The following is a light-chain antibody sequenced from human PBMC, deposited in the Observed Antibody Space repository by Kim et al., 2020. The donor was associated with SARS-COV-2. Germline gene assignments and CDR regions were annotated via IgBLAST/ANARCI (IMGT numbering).Light chain of an antibody. CDR2: GSS. CDR1: QDICKY. V-gene: IGKV1-33*01. CDR3: QQYDQLPFT. J-gene: IGKJ3*01. Sequence: DTDTISSKASQDICKYLRWSHQRHGKTPTLLMCGSSKLEAGVPSRFSGSGSGTNFTFTISSLQREDIATYFCQQYDQLPFTFGPGTKVD.